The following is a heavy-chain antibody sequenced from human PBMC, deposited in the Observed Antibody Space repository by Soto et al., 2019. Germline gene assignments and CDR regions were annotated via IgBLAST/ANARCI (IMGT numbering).Heavy chain of an antibody. CDR3: ARDSVDTSLVRFDY. CDR1: GFTFSTYG. D-gene: IGHD5-18*01. V-gene: IGHV3-30*03. CDR2: ISYDGGNR. Sequence: GGSLRLSCAASGFTFSTYGMHWVRQAPGKGLEWVAVISYDGGNRYYADAVKGRFTISRDNSKNTLYLQMNSLRAEDTAVFYCARDSVDTSLVRFDYWGQGTLVTVSS. J-gene: IGHJ4*02.